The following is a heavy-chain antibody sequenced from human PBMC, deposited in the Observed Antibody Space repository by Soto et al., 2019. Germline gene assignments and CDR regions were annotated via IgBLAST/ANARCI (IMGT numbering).Heavy chain of an antibody. CDR3: TTLPQRIGTYYYCYYTDV. V-gene: IGHV3-15*01. D-gene: IGHD1-26*01. CDR1: GFAFSDAW. CDR2: IRSEADGGTT. Sequence: EVQLVESGGGLVKPGGSLRLSCAASGFAFSDAWMGWVRLAPGKGLEWVGRIRSEADGGTTDYAAPVRTRFTISRDDSERTLYLQMNSLKTEDTAVYYCTTLPQRIGTYYYCYYTDVWGKGTMVTVSS. J-gene: IGHJ6*03.